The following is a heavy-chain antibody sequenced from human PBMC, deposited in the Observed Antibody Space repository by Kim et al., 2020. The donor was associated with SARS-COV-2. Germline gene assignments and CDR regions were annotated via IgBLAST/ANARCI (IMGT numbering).Heavy chain of an antibody. CDR3: AGGTRCSGGSYYDY. V-gene: IGHV3-74*01. CDR2: INGDGSTT. CDR1: GFTFNNYW. J-gene: IGHJ4*02. D-gene: IGHD2-15*01. Sequence: GGSLRLSCVASGFTFNNYWMHWVRQAPGKSLVWVSRINGDGSTTTYADSVKGRFTISRDNAQNSLYLQMNSLRAEDTAVYYCAGGTRCSGGSYYDYWGQGTLVSVSS.